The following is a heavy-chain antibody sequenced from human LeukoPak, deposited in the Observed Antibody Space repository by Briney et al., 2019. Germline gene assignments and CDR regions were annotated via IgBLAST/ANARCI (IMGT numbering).Heavy chain of an antibody. CDR2: IRYDGSNK. D-gene: IGHD3-3*01. V-gene: IGHV3-30*02. CDR3: AKDLLRFLEWSPPGYYFDY. CDR1: GFTFSSYG. J-gene: IGHJ4*02. Sequence: GGSLRLSCAASGFTFSSYGMHWVRQAPGKGLEWVAFIRYDGSNKYYADSVKGRFTISRDNSKNTLYLQMNSLRAEDTAVYYCAKDLLRFLEWSPPGYYFDYWGQGTLVTVSS.